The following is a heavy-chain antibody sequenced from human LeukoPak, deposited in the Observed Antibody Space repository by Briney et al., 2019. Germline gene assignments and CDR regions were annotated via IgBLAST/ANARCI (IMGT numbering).Heavy chain of an antibody. J-gene: IGHJ6*02. Sequence: PSETLSLTCTVSGGSISSSSYYWGWIRRPPGKGLEWIGSIYYSGSTYYNPSLKSRVTISVDTSKNQFSLKLSSVTAADTAVYYCARRTYYYDQFMDVWGQGTTVTVSS. CDR2: IYYSGST. CDR1: GGSISSSSYY. CDR3: ARRTYYYDQFMDV. V-gene: IGHV4-39*01. D-gene: IGHD3-22*01.